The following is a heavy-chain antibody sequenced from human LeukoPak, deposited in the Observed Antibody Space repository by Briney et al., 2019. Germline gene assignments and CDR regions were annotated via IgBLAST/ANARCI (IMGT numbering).Heavy chain of an antibody. J-gene: IGHJ4*02. Sequence: PGGSLRLSCAASGFTFSSYAMTWVRQAPGKGLEWVSGVSGSGGNTYYADSVKDRFTISRDNSKNTVYLQMNSLRAEDTAIYYCAKVHGSGSYRFDFWGQGTLVTVSS. CDR3: AKVHGSGSYRFDF. D-gene: IGHD3-10*01. V-gene: IGHV3-23*01. CDR2: VSGSGGNT. CDR1: GFTFSSYA.